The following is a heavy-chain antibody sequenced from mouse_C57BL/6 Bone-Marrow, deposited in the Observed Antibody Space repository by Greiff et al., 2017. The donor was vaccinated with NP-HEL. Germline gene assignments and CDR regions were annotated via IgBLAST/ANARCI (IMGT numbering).Heavy chain of an antibody. CDR2: IDPSDSYT. Sequence: QVQLQQPGAELVMPGASVKLSCKASGYTFTSYWMHWVKQRPGQGLEWIGEIDPSDSYTNYNQKFKGKSTLTVDKSSSTAYMQLSSLTSEDSAVDYCARTYDYDPGMDYWGQGTSVTVSS. J-gene: IGHJ4*01. CDR3: ARTYDYDPGMDY. D-gene: IGHD2-4*01. CDR1: GYTFTSYW. V-gene: IGHV1-69*01.